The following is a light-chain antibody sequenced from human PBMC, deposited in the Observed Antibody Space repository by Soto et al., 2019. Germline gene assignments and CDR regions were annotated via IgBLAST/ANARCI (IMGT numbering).Light chain of an antibody. V-gene: IGLV2-14*01. Sequence: QSALTQPASVSGSPRQSITISCTGTSSDVGGYNYVSWYQQHPDKAPKLMIFEVSNRPSGISHRFSGSKSGNTASLAISGLQAEDEADYYCSSYTSSNTLVFGTGTKLTVL. CDR3: SSYTSSNTLV. J-gene: IGLJ1*01. CDR2: EVS. CDR1: SSDVGGYNY.